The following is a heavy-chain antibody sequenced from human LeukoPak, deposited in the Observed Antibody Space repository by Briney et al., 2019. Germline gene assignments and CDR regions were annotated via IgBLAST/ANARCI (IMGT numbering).Heavy chain of an antibody. CDR1: RFTFSSYA. CDR3: AKVAAGLFDY. V-gene: IGHV3-23*01. J-gene: IGHJ4*02. CDR2: ISGSGGST. Sequence: GESLKISCAASRFTFSSYAMSWVRQAPGKGLEWVSAISGSGGSTYYADSVKGRFTISRDNSKNTLYLQMNSLRAEDTAVYYCAKVAAGLFDYWGQGTLVTVSS.